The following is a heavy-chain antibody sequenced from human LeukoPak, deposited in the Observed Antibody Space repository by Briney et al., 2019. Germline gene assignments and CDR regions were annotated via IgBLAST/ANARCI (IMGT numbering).Heavy chain of an antibody. CDR1: GFTFSSYE. CDR3: AELGITMIGGV. D-gene: IGHD3-10*02. J-gene: IGHJ6*04. V-gene: IGHV3-48*03. CDR2: ISSSGSTI. Sequence: GGSLRLSCAASGFTFSSYEMNWVRQAPGNGLEWVSYISSSGSTIYYADSVKGRFRISRDNAKNSLYLQMNSLEVEDTAVYYCAELGITMIGGVWGKGTTVTISS.